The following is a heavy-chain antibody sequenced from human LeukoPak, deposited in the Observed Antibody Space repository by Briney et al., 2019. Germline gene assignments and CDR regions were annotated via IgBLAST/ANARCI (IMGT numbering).Heavy chain of an antibody. CDR2: ISGSGCRT. Sequence: PGGSLRLSSAASGFTFSRYAMSWVRQAPGKGLEWVSAISGSGCRTYYADSEKGRFTISRDNSKITLYLQMNSLRAEDTAVYYCAKDYDILTGVIANFDYWGQGTLVTVSS. J-gene: IGHJ4*02. CDR1: GFTFSRYA. V-gene: IGHV3-23*01. CDR3: AKDYDILTGVIANFDY. D-gene: IGHD3-9*01.